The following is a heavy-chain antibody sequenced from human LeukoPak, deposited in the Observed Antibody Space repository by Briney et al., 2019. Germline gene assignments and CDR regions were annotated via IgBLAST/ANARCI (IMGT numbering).Heavy chain of an antibody. J-gene: IGHJ4*02. CDR2: ISYTGNTM. D-gene: IGHD6-19*01. Sequence: GGSLRLSCAASGFTFSDHYMSWIRQAPGKGLEWVSYISYTGNTMYYADSVKGRFTISRDDAKNSLYLQMNSLRAEDTAVYYCARGGPGGWYEVDYWGQGTLVTVSS. CDR3: ARGGPGGWYEVDY. CDR1: GFTFSDHY. V-gene: IGHV3-11*01.